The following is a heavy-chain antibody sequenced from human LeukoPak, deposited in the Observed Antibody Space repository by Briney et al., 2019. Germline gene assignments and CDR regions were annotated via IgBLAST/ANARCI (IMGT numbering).Heavy chain of an antibody. CDR1: GFTVSSTY. J-gene: IGHJ4*02. Sequence: PGGSLRLSCAASGFTVSSTYVSRVRQAPGKGLEWVSVIYSGGTTYYADSVKGRLTISRDNSRNTLYLQMNSLRAEDTAVYYCASGTQLWHGGYWGQGTLVTVSS. V-gene: IGHV3-66*02. D-gene: IGHD5-18*01. CDR2: IYSGGTT. CDR3: ASGTQLWHGGY.